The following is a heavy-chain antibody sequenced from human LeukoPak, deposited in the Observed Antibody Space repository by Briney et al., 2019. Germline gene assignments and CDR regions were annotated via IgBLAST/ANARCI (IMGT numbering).Heavy chain of an antibody. J-gene: IGHJ4*02. V-gene: IGHV3-74*01. CDR3: ARDPPSAYTSPWFYFDY. D-gene: IGHD6-6*01. CDR1: GFTFSTFY. Sequence: GGSLRLSCAASGFTFSTFYMHWVRRAPGKGLEWVSRIKGDGTSISYADSVEGRFVISRDNAKNTVYLQMNSLRAEDTAMYYCARDPPSAYTSPWFYFDYWGQGTLVTVSS. CDR2: IKGDGTSI.